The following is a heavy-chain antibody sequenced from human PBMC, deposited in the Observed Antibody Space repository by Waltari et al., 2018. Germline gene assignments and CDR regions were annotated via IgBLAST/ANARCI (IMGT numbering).Heavy chain of an antibody. CDR2: IYYSGST. D-gene: IGHD5-18*01. J-gene: IGHJ6*02. V-gene: IGHV4-59*01. CDR3: AREARGYSYGYPSHPHYYGMDV. CDR1: GGSISSYY. Sequence: QVQLQESGPGLVKPSETLSLTCTVSGGSISSYYWSWIRQPPGKGLEWIGYIYYSGSTNSNPSLKSRFTISVDTSKNQFSLKLSSVTAADTAVYYCAREARGYSYGYPSHPHYYGMDVWGQGTTVTVSS.